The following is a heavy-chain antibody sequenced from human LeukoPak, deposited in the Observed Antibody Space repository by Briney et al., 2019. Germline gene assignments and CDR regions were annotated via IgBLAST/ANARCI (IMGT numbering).Heavy chain of an antibody. CDR1: GYTLIGYY. V-gene: IGHV1-46*01. D-gene: IGHD5-18*01. Sequence: ASVKVSFRASGYTLIGYYMHWVRQAPGQGLEWMGIINPSGGSTSYAQKFQGRVTMTRDTSTSTVYMELSSLRSEDTAVYYCARTGGYSYGDSGHFDYWGQGTLVTVSS. CDR3: ARTGGYSYGDSGHFDY. J-gene: IGHJ4*02. CDR2: INPSGGST.